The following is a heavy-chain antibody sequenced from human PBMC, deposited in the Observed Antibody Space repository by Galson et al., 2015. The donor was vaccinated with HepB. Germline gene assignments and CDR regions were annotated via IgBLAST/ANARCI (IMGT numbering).Heavy chain of an antibody. J-gene: IGHJ4*02. CDR1: GFTFSSYS. D-gene: IGHD2-21*02. CDR2: ISSSSSYM. CDR3: ARGNYCGGDCYLVGLFDY. Sequence: SLRLSCAASGFTFSSYSMNWVRQAPGKGLEWVLSISSSSSYMYYADSVKGRFTISRDNAKNSLYLQMNSLRAEDTAVYYCARGNYCGGDCYLVGLFDYWGQGTLVTVSS. V-gene: IGHV3-21*01.